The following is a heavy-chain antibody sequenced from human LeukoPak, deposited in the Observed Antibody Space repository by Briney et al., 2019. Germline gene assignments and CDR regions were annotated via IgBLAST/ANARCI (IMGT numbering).Heavy chain of an antibody. D-gene: IGHD3-10*01. CDR1: GFSFGDYA. Sequence: GGSLRLSCTASGFSFGDYAMSWVRQAPGKGLEWVGFIRSKAHGGTTEYAASVKGRFTISRDDSKSIAYLQMNSLKIEDTAVYYCSRDWLYYYGSGSFQLDYRGQGTLVTVSS. CDR3: SRDWLYYYGSGSFQLDY. J-gene: IGHJ4*02. V-gene: IGHV3-49*04. CDR2: IRSKAHGGTT.